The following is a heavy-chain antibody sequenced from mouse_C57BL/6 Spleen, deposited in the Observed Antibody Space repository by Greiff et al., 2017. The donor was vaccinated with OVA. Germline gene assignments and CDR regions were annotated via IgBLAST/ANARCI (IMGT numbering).Heavy chain of an antibody. Sequence: VQLQQSGPELVKPGASVKISCKASGYTFTDYYMNWVKQSHGKSLEWIGDINPNNGGTSYNQKFKGKATLTVDKSSSTAYMELRSLTSEDSAVYYCARGDYCDYWGQGTTLTVSS. CDR1: GYTFTDYY. J-gene: IGHJ2*01. CDR2: INPNNGGT. V-gene: IGHV1-26*01. CDR3: ARGDYCDY.